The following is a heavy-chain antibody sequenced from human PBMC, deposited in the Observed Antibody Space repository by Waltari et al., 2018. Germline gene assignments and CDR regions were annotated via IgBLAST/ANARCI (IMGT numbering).Heavy chain of an antibody. Sequence: EVQLVESGGGLVQPGGSLRLSCAASGFTFSSYSMNWVRQAPGKGLEWVSYISSSSSTIYYADSVKGRFTISRDKAKNSLYLQMNSLRAEDTAVYYCARDYYGDYTTVDYWGQGTLVTVSS. V-gene: IGHV3-48*01. CDR1: GFTFSSYS. J-gene: IGHJ4*02. CDR3: ARDYYGDYTTVDY. CDR2: ISSSSSTI. D-gene: IGHD4-17*01.